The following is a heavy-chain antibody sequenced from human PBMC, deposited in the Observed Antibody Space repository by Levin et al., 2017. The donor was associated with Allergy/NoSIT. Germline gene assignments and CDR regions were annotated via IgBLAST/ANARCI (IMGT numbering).Heavy chain of an antibody. CDR3: ARQESQPLLYPRGAFDI. D-gene: IGHD2-2*02. Sequence: PGESLKISCKGSGYSFTSYWIGWVRQMPGKGLEWMGIIYPGDSDTRYSPSFQGQVTISADKSISTAYLQWSSLKASDTAMYYCARQESQPLLYPRGAFDIWGQGTMVTVSS. CDR2: IYPGDSDT. J-gene: IGHJ3*02. CDR1: GYSFTSYW. V-gene: IGHV5-51*01.